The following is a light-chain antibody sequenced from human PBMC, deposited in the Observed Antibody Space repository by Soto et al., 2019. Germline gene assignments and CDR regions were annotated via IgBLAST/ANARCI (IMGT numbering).Light chain of an antibody. J-gene: IGKJ3*01. V-gene: IGKV3-11*01. CDR3: QQRSNWPTEVT. CDR1: QSVSSS. Sequence: EIVLTQSPDTLSLSPGERATLSCRASQSVSSSLAWYQHKPGQAPRLLIYDASKRATGIPARFSGSGSGTDFTLTISSLEPEDFAVYYCQQRSNWPTEVTFGPGTKVDIK. CDR2: DAS.